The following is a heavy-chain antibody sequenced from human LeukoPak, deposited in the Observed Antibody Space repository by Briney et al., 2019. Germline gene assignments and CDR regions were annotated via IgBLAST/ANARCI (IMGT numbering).Heavy chain of an antibody. J-gene: IGHJ6*03. CDR2: VTWNGGST. CDR1: GFSNEDFG. CDR3: AMKFSRDYYYMDV. V-gene: IGHV3-20*04. Sequence: PGGSLRLSCESSGFSNEDFGMSWVRQPPGKGLEWVSGVTWNGGSTRYAASVEGRFDISRDNAKSSLYLQMNSMRAEDTALYCWAMKFSRDYYYMDVWGKGTTVTVSS.